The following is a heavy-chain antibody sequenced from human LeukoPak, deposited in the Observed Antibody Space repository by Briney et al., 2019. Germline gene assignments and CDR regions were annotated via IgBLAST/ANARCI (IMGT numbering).Heavy chain of an antibody. D-gene: IGHD2/OR15-2a*01. CDR3: ARSSIGLGFFDY. CDR2: IKSNNGGA. CDR1: GYTFTDYY. V-gene: IGHV1-2*02. Sequence: ASVKVSCKASGYTFTDYYMHWVRQAPGQGLEWMGWIKSNNGGAKYAQQFQGRVTMTRDTSISTAYMELTGLRSDDTAVYYCARSSIGLGFFDYWGQGTLVTVSS. J-gene: IGHJ4*02.